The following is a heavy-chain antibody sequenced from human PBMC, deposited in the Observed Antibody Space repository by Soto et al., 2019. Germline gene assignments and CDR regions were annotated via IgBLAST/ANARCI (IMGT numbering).Heavy chain of an antibody. CDR1: GITFSDYW. CDR3: ARDFTDDAFDL. J-gene: IGHJ3*01. CDR2: IKQDGSEK. Sequence: PGGSLRLSCAASGITFSDYWMSWVRQAPGKGLEWVAKIKQDGSEKLYVGSVKGRFAVSRDNAKNSLYLQMNSLRVEDTAVYFCARDFTDDAFDLWGQGTMVTVSS. V-gene: IGHV3-7*03.